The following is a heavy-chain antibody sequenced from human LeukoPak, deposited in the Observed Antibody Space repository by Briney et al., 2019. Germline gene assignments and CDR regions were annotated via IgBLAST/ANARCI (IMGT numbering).Heavy chain of an antibody. J-gene: IGHJ2*01. Sequence: GGSLRLSCAASGFTFSDYYMSWIRQAPGKGLEWVSCISSRCFTIYYADSLKGRFTISRDNAKKSLYLQMDSLRVDDTALYYCAREVTMLTSDYYFDLWGRGTLVTVSS. CDR2: ISSRCFTI. CDR3: AREVTMLTSDYYFDL. CDR1: GFTFSDYY. V-gene: IGHV3-11*04. D-gene: IGHD4-17*01.